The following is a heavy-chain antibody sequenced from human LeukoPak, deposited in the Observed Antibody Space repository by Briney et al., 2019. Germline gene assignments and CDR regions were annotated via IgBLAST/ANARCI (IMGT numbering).Heavy chain of an antibody. J-gene: IGHJ4*02. Sequence: SETLSLTCAVYGGSFSGYYWSWIRQPPGKGLEWIGEINHSGSTNYNPSLKSRVTISVDTSKNQFSLKLSSVTAAATAVYYSARGVGYSSSWGYWGQGTLVTVSS. V-gene: IGHV4-34*01. CDR2: INHSGST. CDR3: ARGVGYSSSWGY. D-gene: IGHD6-13*01. CDR1: GGSFSGYY.